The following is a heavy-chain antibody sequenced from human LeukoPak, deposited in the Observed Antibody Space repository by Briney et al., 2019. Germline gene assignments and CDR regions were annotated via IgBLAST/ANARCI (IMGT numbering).Heavy chain of an antibody. Sequence: GRSLRLSCAASGFTFSSYATHWVRQAPGKGLEWVAVISYDGSNKYYADSVKGRFTISRDNSKNTLYLQMNSLRAEDTAVYYCARVNCRYYDSSGYIPRCHAFDIWGQGTMVTVSS. D-gene: IGHD3-22*01. J-gene: IGHJ3*02. CDR1: GFTFSSYA. CDR2: ISYDGSNK. CDR3: ARVNCRYYDSSGYIPRCHAFDI. V-gene: IGHV3-30-3*01.